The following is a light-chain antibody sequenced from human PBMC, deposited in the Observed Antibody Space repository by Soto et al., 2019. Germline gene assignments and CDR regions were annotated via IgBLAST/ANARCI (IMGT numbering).Light chain of an antibody. CDR3: SSYTSTMTNV. CDR2: DVV. Sequence: QSALTQPASVSASPGQSITISCTGTSSDVGRFNSVSWYQLRPGTAPKLILYDVVDRPSGVSYRFSGSKSGNTASLTISGLQAADEADYFCSSYTSTMTNVFGSGTKVTVL. CDR1: SSDVGRFNS. V-gene: IGLV2-14*03. J-gene: IGLJ1*01.